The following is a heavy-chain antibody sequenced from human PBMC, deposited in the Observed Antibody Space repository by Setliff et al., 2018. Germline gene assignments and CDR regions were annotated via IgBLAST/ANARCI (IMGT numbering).Heavy chain of an antibody. CDR3: ARGEDWFFHFDS. CDR2: SDHGGNT. V-gene: IGHV4-34*01. CDR1: GESFSNNY. Sequence: SETLSLTCSVYGESFSNNYWSWIRQSPGKGLEWIGESDHGGNTTIHPSLKSRLTMSVDTSKNQFSLKLTSVTAADTAVYYCARGEDWFFHFDSWGQGTLVTVSS. D-gene: IGHD3-9*01. J-gene: IGHJ4*01.